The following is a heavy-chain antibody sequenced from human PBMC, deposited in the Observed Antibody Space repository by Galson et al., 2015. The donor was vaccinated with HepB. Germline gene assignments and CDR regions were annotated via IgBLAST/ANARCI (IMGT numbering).Heavy chain of an antibody. CDR3: AHRRANSAYNY. Sequence: PALVKPTQTLTLTCTFSGFSLTTNGVGVGWIRQPPGKALDWLALLYWDDDRRYSPSLKNRLTITKDTSKNQDALTMTNMDPVDTAPYYCAHRRANSAYNYWGHGTLVTVSS. CDR1: GFSLTTNGVG. V-gene: IGHV2-5*02. D-gene: IGHD1-14*01. J-gene: IGHJ4*01. CDR2: LYWDDDR.